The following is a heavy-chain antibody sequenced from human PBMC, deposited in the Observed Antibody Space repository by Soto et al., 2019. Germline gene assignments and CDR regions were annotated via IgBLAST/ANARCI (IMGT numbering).Heavy chain of an antibody. Sequence: SETLSLTCNVSGGSITSNNYYWGWIRQPPGKGLEWIASFHYSGKTYYNPSLRSRVVVSVDTSKSQVSLKLHSVTATDTAVYYCATHRATTGKANWFDPWGQGTLVTVS. CDR3: ATHRATTGKANWFDP. J-gene: IGHJ5*01. CDR1: GGSITSNNYY. CDR2: FHYSGKT. D-gene: IGHD1-7*01. V-gene: IGHV4-39*01.